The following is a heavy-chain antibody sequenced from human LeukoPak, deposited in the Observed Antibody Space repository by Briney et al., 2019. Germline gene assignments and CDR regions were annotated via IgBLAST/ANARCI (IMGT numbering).Heavy chain of an antibody. CDR3: ARGTVPSAFDI. V-gene: IGHV4-4*07. CDR2: IYTSGST. CDR1: GGSISTYC. D-gene: IGHD1/OR15-1a*01. Sequence: SETLSLTCTVSGGSISTYCWSWIRQPAGKGLEWIGRIYTSGSTNYNPSLKSRVTMSVDTSKNQFSLKLSSVTAADTAVYFCARGTVPSAFDIWGQGTMVTVS. J-gene: IGHJ3*02.